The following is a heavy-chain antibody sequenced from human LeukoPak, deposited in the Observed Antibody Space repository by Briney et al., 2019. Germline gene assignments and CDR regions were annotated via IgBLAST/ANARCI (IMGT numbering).Heavy chain of an antibody. Sequence: GGSLRLSCAASEFTFRSYWMHWVRQAPGKGLVWVSRISGDGSATNYADSVKGRFTISRDNAKNTLWLQMSSLRAEDTAVYYCARSWASSWYWVDYWGQGTLVTVSS. CDR1: EFTFRSYW. D-gene: IGHD6-13*01. CDR2: ISGDGSAT. CDR3: ARSWASSWYWVDY. J-gene: IGHJ4*02. V-gene: IGHV3-74*01.